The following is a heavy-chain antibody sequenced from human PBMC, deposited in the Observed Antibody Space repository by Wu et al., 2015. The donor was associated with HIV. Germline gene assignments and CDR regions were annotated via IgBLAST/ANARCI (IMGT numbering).Heavy chain of an antibody. D-gene: IGHD3-16*01. V-gene: IGHV1-2*02. CDR2: INPNSGGT. Sequence: QVQLVQSGTEVKKPGASVKVSCKASGYTFTGYYMHWVRQAPGQGLEWMGWINPNSGGTNYVQKFQGRVTMTSETSVSTAYMELRSLTTDDTAIYYCARVFGHVGFGLDSWGQGTLVTVSS. CDR1: GYTFTGYY. J-gene: IGHJ4*02. CDR3: ARVFGHVGFGLDS.